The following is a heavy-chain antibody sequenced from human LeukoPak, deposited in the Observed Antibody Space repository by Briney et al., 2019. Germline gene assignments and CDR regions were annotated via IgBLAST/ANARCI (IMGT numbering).Heavy chain of an antibody. J-gene: IGHJ4*02. V-gene: IGHV3-23*01. CDR3: AISVGWLQFPLSH. CDR2: ISGSGGST. CDR1: GFTFSSYA. D-gene: IGHD5-24*01. Sequence: PGGSLRLSCAASGFTFSSYAMSWVRQAPGKGLEWVSAISGSGGSTYYADSVKGRFTISRDNSKDTLYLQMNSLRAEDTAVYYCAISVGWLQFPLSHWGQGTLVTVSS.